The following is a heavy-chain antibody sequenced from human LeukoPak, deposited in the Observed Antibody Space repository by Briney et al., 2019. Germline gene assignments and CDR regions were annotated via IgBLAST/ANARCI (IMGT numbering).Heavy chain of an antibody. J-gene: IGHJ5*02. CDR3: AREVRWGTTADNWFDP. CDR1: GGSISSGGYY. V-gene: IGHV4-31*03. Sequence: SETLSLTCTVSGGSISSGGYYWSWIRQHPGKGLEWIGYIYYSGSTYYNPSLKSRVTISVDTSKNQFSLKLSSVTAADTAVYYCAREVRWGTTADNWFDPWGQGTLVTVSS. CDR2: IYYSGST. D-gene: IGHD1/OR15-1a*01.